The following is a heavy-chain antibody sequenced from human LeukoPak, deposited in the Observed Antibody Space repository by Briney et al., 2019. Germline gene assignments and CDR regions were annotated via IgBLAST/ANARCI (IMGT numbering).Heavy chain of an antibody. D-gene: IGHD4-23*01. CDR1: GFTFSTYW. CDR2: INSDRSST. CDR3: ARDGGNSEFDY. J-gene: IGHJ4*02. V-gene: IGHV3-74*01. Sequence: GGSLRLSCAASGFTFSTYWMHWVRQAPGKGLVWVSHINSDRSSTNYADSVKGRFTISRDNAKNTLFLQMNSLRAEDTAVYYCARDGGNSEFDYWGQGTLVTVSS.